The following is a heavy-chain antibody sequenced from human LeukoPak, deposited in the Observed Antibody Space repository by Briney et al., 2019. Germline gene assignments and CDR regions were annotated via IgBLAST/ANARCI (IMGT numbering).Heavy chain of an antibody. J-gene: IGHJ4*02. V-gene: IGHV4-31*03. CDR3: ARQNGMATKGFDY. CDR2: IYYSGGT. CDR1: GGSISSGGYY. Sequence: SSETLSLTCTVSGGSISSGGYYWSWIRQHPGKGLEWIGYIYYSGGTYYNPSLKSRVTISVDTSKNQFSLKLSSVTAADTAVYYCARQNGMATKGFDYWGQGTLVTISS. D-gene: IGHD5-12*01.